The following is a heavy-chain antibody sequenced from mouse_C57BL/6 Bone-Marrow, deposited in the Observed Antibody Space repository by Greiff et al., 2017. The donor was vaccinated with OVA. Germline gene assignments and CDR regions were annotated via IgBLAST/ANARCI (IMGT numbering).Heavy chain of an antibody. V-gene: IGHV1-81*01. D-gene: IGHD1-2*01. CDR1: GYTFTSYG. CDR3: ARTSTAYY. Sequence: QVQLKQPGAELVKPGASVKLSCKASGYTFTSYGISWVKQRTGQGLEWIGEIYPRSGNTYYNEKFKGKATLTADKSSSTAYMELRSLTSEDSAVYFCARTSTAYYWGQGTTLTVSS. CDR2: IYPRSGNT. J-gene: IGHJ2*01.